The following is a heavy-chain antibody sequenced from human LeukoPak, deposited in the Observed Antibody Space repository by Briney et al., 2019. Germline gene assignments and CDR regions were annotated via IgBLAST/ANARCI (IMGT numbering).Heavy chain of an antibody. CDR1: AFTFSNYV. V-gene: IGHV3-30-3*01. J-gene: IGHJ4*02. CDR3: ARDSRSIAATYYFDY. D-gene: IGHD6-13*01. Sequence: GRTLRLSCAASAFTFSNYVMHWVRQAPGKGLEWVALISYDGSDINYADSVKGRFTISRDNSENTLYLQMNSLRAEDTAVYYCARDSRSIAATYYFDYWGQGTLVTVSS. CDR2: ISYDGSDI.